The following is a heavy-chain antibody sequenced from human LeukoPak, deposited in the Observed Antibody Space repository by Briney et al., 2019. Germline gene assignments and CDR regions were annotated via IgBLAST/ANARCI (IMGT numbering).Heavy chain of an antibody. D-gene: IGHD2/OR15-2a*01. CDR3: AKATSTYFDY. Sequence: GGSLRLSCTASGFTFSSYGMSWVRQAPGKGLEWVSAISGSGASTYYADSVKGRFTTSRDNSKNTVFLQMNSLRAEDTAVYYCAKATSTYFDYWGQGTLVTVSS. V-gene: IGHV3-23*01. CDR1: GFTFSSYG. CDR2: ISGSGAST. J-gene: IGHJ4*02.